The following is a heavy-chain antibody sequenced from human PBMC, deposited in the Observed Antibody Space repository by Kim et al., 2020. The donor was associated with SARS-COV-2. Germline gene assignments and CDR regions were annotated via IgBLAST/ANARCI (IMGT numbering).Heavy chain of an antibody. CDR2: VAYDGTNK. Sequence: GGSLRLSCAASGFTFSSHPMHWVRQAPGKGLEWVAAVAYDGTNKYYADFVEGRFTISRDNSRNTLYLQMHSLRIEDTAMYYCARDRCLPGATCHYYYGVDVWGQGNTVPVSS. V-gene: IGHV3-30-3*01. J-gene: IGHJ6*02. D-gene: IGHD2-2*01. CDR3: ARDRCLPGATCHYYYGVDV. CDR1: GFTFSSHP.